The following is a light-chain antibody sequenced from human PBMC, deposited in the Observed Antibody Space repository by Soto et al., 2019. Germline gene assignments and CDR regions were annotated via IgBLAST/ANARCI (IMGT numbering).Light chain of an antibody. CDR3: QQVKTYPRT. J-gene: IGKJ4*01. Sequence: EIVMTQSPATLSVSPGERATLSCRASQSVSSNLAWYQQKPGQAPRLLIYGASTRATGIPARFSGSGSGTEFTLTIDSLQPEDFATYYCQQVKTYPRTFGGGTKVEIK. V-gene: IGKV3-15*01. CDR2: GAS. CDR1: QSVSSN.